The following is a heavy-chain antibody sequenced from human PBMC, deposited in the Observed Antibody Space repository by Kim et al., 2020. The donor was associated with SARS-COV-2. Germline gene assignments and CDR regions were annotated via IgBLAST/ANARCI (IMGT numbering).Heavy chain of an antibody. Sequence: NSSPSLKSRVTIAGHTSKTQVFLMLTSVTAADTAVYYCARKRADSSGFIDYWGQGVLVTVSS. D-gene: IGHD3-22*01. CDR3: ARKRADSSGFIDY. V-gene: IGHV4-59*01. J-gene: IGHJ4*02.